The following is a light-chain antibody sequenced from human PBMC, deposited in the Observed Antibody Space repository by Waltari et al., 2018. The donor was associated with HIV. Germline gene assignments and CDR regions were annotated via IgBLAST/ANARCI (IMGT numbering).Light chain of an antibody. CDR2: DAS. J-gene: IGKJ2*01. CDR1: QDITNY. V-gene: IGKV1-33*01. Sequence: IQMTQSPSSLSASVGDSVTITCQASQDITNYVNWYRQEPGKPPKLLIYDASDLQTGVPSRVSGSGSGTDCTFTINSLQPEDFATYYCQQNDNLPYTFGQGTKVEIK. CDR3: QQNDNLPYT.